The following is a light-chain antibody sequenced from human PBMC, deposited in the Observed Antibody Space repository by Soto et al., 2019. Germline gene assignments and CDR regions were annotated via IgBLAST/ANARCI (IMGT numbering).Light chain of an antibody. Sequence: DIQMTQXPSSLPASVGDRVTLTCRASQSISTYLNWYQQKPGKAPKLLIYAASSLQSGVPSRLSGSGSGTDFTLTISSLQPEDFATYYCQQSYTIPYTFGQGTKLEIK. CDR3: QQSYTIPYT. CDR2: AAS. V-gene: IGKV1-39*01. CDR1: QSISTY. J-gene: IGKJ2*01.